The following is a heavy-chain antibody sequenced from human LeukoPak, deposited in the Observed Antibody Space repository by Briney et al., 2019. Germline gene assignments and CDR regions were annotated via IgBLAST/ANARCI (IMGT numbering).Heavy chain of an antibody. V-gene: IGHV3-23*01. CDR3: AKSAMIVVVITTALDY. J-gene: IGHJ4*02. Sequence: GGSLRLSCAASGFTFSSYAMSWVRQAPGKGLEWVSAISGSGGSTYYADTVKGRFTISRDNSKNTLYLQMNSLRAEDTAVYYCAKSAMIVVVITTALDYWGQGTLVTVSS. CDR2: ISGSGGST. CDR1: GFTFSSYA. D-gene: IGHD3-22*01.